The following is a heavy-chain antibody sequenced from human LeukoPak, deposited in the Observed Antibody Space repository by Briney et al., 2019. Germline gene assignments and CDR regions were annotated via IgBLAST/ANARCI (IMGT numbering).Heavy chain of an antibody. V-gene: IGHV3-23*01. Sequence: GGSLRLSCAASGFTFYKNGMSWVRQAPGKGLEWVSSSSAGSTYYADSVKDRFTISRDNAKNSLYLQMNSLRPEDTAVYYCARDGGSSYEIDYWGQGTVVTVSS. J-gene: IGHJ4*02. CDR2: SSAGST. CDR1: GFTFYKNG. CDR3: ARDGGSSYEIDY. D-gene: IGHD5-18*01.